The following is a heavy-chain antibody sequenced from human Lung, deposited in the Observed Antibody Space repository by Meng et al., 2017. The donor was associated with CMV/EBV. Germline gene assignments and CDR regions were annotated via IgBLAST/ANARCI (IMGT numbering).Heavy chain of an antibody. CDR2: ISEYGNTK. CDR1: GFTTSNFE. V-gene: IGHV3-48*03. D-gene: IGHD4-11*01. J-gene: IGHJ6*02. CDR3: ARDREGDYKLRIGMDV. Sequence: GGPLRSSCAASGFTTSNFEMNWFRQAPGKGLEWVSFISEYGNTKYYADSVRGRFTISRDSAKGLLYLQMSSLRVEDTAVYYCARDREGDYKLRIGMDVWGQGTXVTVSS.